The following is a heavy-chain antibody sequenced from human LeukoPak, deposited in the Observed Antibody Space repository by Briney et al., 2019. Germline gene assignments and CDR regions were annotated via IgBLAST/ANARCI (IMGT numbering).Heavy chain of an antibody. J-gene: IGHJ6*02. D-gene: IGHD1-26*01. Sequence: GGSLRLSCAASGFTFDDYAMHWVRQAPGKGLEWVSGISWNSGSIGYADSVKGRFTISRGNAKNPLYLQMNSLRAEDTALYYCAKDRSGSGAYYYGMDVWGQGTTVTVSS. V-gene: IGHV3-9*01. CDR2: ISWNSGSI. CDR1: GFTFDDYA. CDR3: AKDRSGSGAYYYGMDV.